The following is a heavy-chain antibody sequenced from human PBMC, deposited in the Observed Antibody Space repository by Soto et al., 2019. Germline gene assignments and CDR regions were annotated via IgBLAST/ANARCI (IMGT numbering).Heavy chain of an antibody. CDR3: TTDPSYLQGYSSSKPLN. CDR2: IKSKTDGGTT. Sequence: EVQLVESGGGLVKPGGSLRLSCAASGFTFSNAWMNWVRQAPGKRLEWVGRIKSKTDGGTTDYAAPVKGRFTISRDDSKNTLYLQMNSLKTEDTAVYYCTTDPSYLQGYSSSKPLNWGQGTLVTVSS. CDR1: GFTFSNAW. D-gene: IGHD6-13*01. V-gene: IGHV3-15*07. J-gene: IGHJ4*02.